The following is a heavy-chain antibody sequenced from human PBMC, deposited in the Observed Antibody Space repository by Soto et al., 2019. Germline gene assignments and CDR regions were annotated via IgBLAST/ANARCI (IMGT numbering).Heavy chain of an antibody. CDR1: GYTFTSYA. V-gene: IGHV1-3*01. Sequence: ASVKVSCKASGYTFTSYAMHWVRQAPGQRLEWMGWINAGNGNTKSSQKFQGRVTITRDTPASTAYMELSILRSGDTAVYYCARGQYGSGLQWYYYHGMDVWGQGTTVTVSS. CDR2: INAGNGNT. D-gene: IGHD3-10*01. CDR3: ARGQYGSGLQWYYYHGMDV. J-gene: IGHJ6*01.